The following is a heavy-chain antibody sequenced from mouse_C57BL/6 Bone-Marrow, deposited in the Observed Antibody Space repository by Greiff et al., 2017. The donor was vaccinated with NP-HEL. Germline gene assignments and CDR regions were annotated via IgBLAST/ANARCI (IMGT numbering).Heavy chain of an antibody. V-gene: IGHV1-50*01. CDR1: GYTLTSYW. Sequence: QVQLKQPGAELVKPGALVKLFCKAFGYTLTSYWMQWVKQRPGPGREWIGEIDPSDSYTNYNQKFKGKATLTVDPSSSTAYMQLSSLTSEDSAVYYCARDGSYWYFDVWGTGTTVTVSS. J-gene: IGHJ1*03. D-gene: IGHD1-1*01. CDR3: ARDGSYWYFDV. CDR2: IDPSDSYT.